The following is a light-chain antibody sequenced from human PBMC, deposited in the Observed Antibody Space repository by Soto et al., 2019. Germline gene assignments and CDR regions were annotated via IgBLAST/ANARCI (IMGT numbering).Light chain of an antibody. Sequence: EKVMTQSPATLSLSPGERATLSCRASQSVSSNLAWYQQKPGQAPRLLLYDASTRATGIPDRFSGSGSGTEFTLTISSLQSEDFAVYYCQQYNNWPPYTFGQGTKLEIK. V-gene: IGKV3-15*01. J-gene: IGKJ2*01. CDR1: QSVSSN. CDR2: DAS. CDR3: QQYNNWPPYT.